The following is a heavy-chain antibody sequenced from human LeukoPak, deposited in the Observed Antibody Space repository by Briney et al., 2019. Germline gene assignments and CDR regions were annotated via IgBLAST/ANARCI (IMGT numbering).Heavy chain of an antibody. CDR3: ASSIPYTHFDY. V-gene: IGHV4-39*01. CDR1: GGSISSSSYY. D-gene: IGHD2-2*02. CDR2: IYYSGST. J-gene: IGHJ4*02. Sequence: SETLSLTCTVSGGSISSSSYYWGWNRQPPGKGLEWIGSIYYSGSTYYNPSLKSRVTISVDTSKNQFSLKLSSVTAADTAVYYCASSIPYTHFDYWGQGTLVTVSS.